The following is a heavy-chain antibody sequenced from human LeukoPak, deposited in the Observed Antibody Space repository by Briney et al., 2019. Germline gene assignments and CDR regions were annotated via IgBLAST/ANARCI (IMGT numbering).Heavy chain of an antibody. CDR2: IYYSGST. Sequence: SETLSLTCTVSGGSISSSSYYWGWLRQPPGKGLEWLGSIYYSGSTYYNPSLKSRVTISVDTSKNQFSLKLSSVTAADTAVYYCASLAHYYDSSGYPDGWYFDLWGRGTLVTVSS. CDR3: ASLAHYYDSSGYPDGWYFDL. J-gene: IGHJ2*01. V-gene: IGHV4-39*01. D-gene: IGHD3-22*01. CDR1: GGSISSSSYY.